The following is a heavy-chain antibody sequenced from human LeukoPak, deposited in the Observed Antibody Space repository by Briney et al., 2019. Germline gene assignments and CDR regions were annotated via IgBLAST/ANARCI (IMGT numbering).Heavy chain of an antibody. V-gene: IGHV4-59*08. CDR1: GVSISSYY. J-gene: IGHJ3*02. CDR2: IYYSGST. CDR3: ARLARSITADAFDI. Sequence: SETLYLACTVSGVSISSYYWSWIRQPPGKGLEWIGYIYYSGSTNYNPSLKSRVTISVDTSKNQFSLKLSSVTAADTAVYYCARLARSITADAFDIWGQGTMVTVSS. D-gene: IGHD5-24*01.